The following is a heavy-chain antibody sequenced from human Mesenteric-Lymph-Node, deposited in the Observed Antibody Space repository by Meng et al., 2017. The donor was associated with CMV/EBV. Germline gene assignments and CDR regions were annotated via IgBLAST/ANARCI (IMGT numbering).Heavy chain of an antibody. CDR2: INPNSGET. Sequence: ASVKVSCKTSGYTFTAYYMHWVRQAPGQGLEWMGWINPNSGETNYAQEFQGRVTMTRDTSISTAYMEVSRLRSDDTAVYYCARDGGVDWYFDLWGRGTLVTVSS. J-gene: IGHJ2*01. CDR3: ARDGGVDWYFDL. CDR1: GYTFTAYY. V-gene: IGHV1-2*02. D-gene: IGHD3-10*01.